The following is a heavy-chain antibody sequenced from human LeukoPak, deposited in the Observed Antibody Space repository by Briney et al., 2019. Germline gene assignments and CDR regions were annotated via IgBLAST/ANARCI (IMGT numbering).Heavy chain of an antibody. D-gene: IGHD3-16*01. V-gene: IGHV3-30*04. CDR2: ISYDGSNK. J-gene: IGHJ4*02. Sequence: PGGSLRLSCAASGFTFSSYAMHWVRQAPGKGLEWVAVISYDGSNKYYADSVKGRFTISRDNAKNTLYLQMNSLRAEDTAVYYCACLWGAKAESHFDYWGKGNLVTVS. CDR3: ACLWGAKAESHFDY. CDR1: GFTFSSYA.